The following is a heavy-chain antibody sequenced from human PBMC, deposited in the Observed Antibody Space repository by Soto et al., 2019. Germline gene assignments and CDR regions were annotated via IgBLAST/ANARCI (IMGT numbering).Heavy chain of an antibody. D-gene: IGHD3-3*01. CDR1: GDSISSNGYY. Sequence: SETLSLTCTVSGDSISSNGYYWSWIRQPPGKGLEWIGYVYHTGRTSYNPSLKSRVSISMDTSKNQFSLNLDSVTAADTAVYFCARDFAYFDSWGQGTLVTVSS. J-gene: IGHJ4*02. V-gene: IGHV4-61*08. CDR3: ARDFAYFDS. CDR2: VYHTGRT.